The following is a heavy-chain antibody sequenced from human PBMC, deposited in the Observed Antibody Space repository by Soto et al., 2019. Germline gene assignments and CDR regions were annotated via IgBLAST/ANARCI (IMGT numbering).Heavy chain of an antibody. CDR2: IYSGGST. V-gene: IGHV3-66*01. J-gene: IGHJ4*02. CDR3: SRTCSGGTCSFDY. Sequence: EVQLVESGGGLVQPGGSLRLSCAASGFTVSSNYISWVRQAPGKGLEWVSVIYSGGSTYYADSVKGRFTISRDNSENTLYLQMKSLRAEDTAVYYCSRTCSGGTCSFDYRGQGTLVTVSS. CDR1: GFTVSSNY. D-gene: IGHD2-15*01.